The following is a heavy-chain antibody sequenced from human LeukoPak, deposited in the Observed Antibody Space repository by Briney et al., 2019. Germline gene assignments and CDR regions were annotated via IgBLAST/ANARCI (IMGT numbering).Heavy chain of an antibody. J-gene: IGHJ4*02. Sequence: GASVKVACKAYGYTFTIYGILWVLQAPGQGLEWMGWISACNGNTNYAQKLQGRVTMTTDTSTSTAYMELRSLRSDDTAVYYCARDSPRRPAAGNPSNYWSQGTLVTVSS. CDR2: ISACNGNT. D-gene: IGHD6-13*01. CDR3: ARDSPRRPAAGNPSNY. V-gene: IGHV1-18*01. CDR1: GYTFTIYG.